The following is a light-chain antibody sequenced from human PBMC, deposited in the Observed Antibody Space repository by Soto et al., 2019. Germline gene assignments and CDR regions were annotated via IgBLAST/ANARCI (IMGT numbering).Light chain of an antibody. CDR2: DVS. CDR1: SSDVGGYNY. Sequence: ALTQPASVSGSPGQSITISCTGTSSDVGGYNYISWYQQHPGKAPKLMIYDVSNRPSGVSNRFSGSKSGNTASLTISGLQAEDEADYYCSSYTSSSTRVFGGGTKLTVL. J-gene: IGLJ2*01. V-gene: IGLV2-14*01. CDR3: SSYTSSSTRV.